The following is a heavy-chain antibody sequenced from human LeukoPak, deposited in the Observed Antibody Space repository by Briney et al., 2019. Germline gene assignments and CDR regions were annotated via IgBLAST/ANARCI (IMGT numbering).Heavy chain of an antibody. CDR2: ISYDGSNK. CDR3: ARSNVWFGELIG. J-gene: IGHJ4*02. V-gene: IGHV3-30*04. CDR1: GYTFTSYA. D-gene: IGHD3-10*01. Sequence: SCKASGYTFTSYAMHWVRQAPGKGLEWVAVISYDGSNKYYADSVKGRFTISRDNSKNTLYLQMNSLRAEDTAVYYCARSNVWFGELIGWGQGTLVTVSS.